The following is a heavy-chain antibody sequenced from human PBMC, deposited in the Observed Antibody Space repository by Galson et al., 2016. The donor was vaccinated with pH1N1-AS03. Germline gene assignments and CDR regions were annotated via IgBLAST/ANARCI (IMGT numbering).Heavy chain of an antibody. CDR1: GYTFPNFG. CDR2: ISPYNGNT. D-gene: IGHD2-15*01. Sequence: QSGAEVKKAGESLTISCKASGYTFPNFGMSWARQAPGQGLEWMGWISPYNGNTQYAQRLEGRVTMTTDTSTNTAYLELRSLTYDDTAVYYCARAAPFDPWGHGTLVIVSS. J-gene: IGHJ5*02. CDR3: ARAAPFDP. V-gene: IGHV1-18*04.